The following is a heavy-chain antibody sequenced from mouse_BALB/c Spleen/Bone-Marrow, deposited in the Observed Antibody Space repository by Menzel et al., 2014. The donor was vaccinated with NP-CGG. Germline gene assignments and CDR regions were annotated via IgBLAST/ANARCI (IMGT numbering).Heavy chain of an antibody. J-gene: IGHJ4*01. CDR1: GYSITSGYY. D-gene: IGHD3-2*01. CDR3: ARGDSLGYDYAMDY. V-gene: IGHV3-6*02. CDR2: ISYDGSN. Sequence: EVQLQQSGPGLVKPSQSLSLTCSATGYSITSGYYWIWIQQFPGNKLEWMGYISYDGSNNYNPSLKNRISITRDTSKNQFLLKLNSVTTEDTATYYCARGDSLGYDYAMDYWGQGTSVTVSS.